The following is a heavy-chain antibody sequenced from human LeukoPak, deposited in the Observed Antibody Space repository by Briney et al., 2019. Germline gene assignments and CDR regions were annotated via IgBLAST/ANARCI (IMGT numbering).Heavy chain of an antibody. V-gene: IGHV3-7*01. CDR1: GFTFSSYW. CDR2: IKQDGSEN. J-gene: IGHJ4*02. CDR3: ARVAGGYYFDY. Sequence: GGSLRLSCAASGFTFSSYWMSWVRQAPGKGLEWVANIKQDGSENYYVDSVKGRFTISRDNAKNSLYLQMNSLRAEDTAVYYCARVAGGYYFDYWGQGTLVTVSS.